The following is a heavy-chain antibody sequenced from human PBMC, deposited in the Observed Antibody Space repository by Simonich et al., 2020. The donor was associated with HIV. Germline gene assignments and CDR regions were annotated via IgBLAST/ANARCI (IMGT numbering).Heavy chain of an antibody. J-gene: IGHJ4*02. CDR1: GYFISSGYY. CDR2: IYHSGST. V-gene: IGHV4-38-2*01. CDR3: ARALGHYSTTWYWDY. Sequence: QVQLQESGPGLVKPSETLSLTCAVSGYFISSGYYWGWIRQPPGKGLEWIGSIYHSGSTYYNPSLKSRVTISVDMSKNQFSLKLSSVTAADTAVYYCARALGHYSTTWYWDYWGQGTLVTVSS. D-gene: IGHD6-13*01.